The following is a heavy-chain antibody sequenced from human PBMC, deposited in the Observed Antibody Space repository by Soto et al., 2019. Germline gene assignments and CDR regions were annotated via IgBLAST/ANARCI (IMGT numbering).Heavy chain of an antibody. CDR3: ARDLEYCGGDCPGEDYMDV. D-gene: IGHD2-21*01. CDR1: GGSISSSSYY. Sequence: PSETLSLTCTVSGGSISSSSYYWGWIRQTPGKGLEWIGSIHSSGTTYYNPSLKSRVTISIDTSKNQFSLKLSSVTAADTAVYYCARDLEYCGGDCPGEDYMDVWGKGTTVTVSS. V-gene: IGHV4-39*07. J-gene: IGHJ6*03. CDR2: IHSSGTT.